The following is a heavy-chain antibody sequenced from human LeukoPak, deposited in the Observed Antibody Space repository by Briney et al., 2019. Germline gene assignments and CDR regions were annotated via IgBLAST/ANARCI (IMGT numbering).Heavy chain of an antibody. CDR3: AKFLPTHMVVANYCDDY. V-gene: IGHV3-23*01. D-gene: IGHD2-21*01. J-gene: IGHJ4*02. CDR1: GFTFSSYA. Sequence: PGGSLRLSCAASGFTFSSYAMSWVRQPPGQGLEWVSAISGSGGSTYYADSVKGRFTISRDNSKNTLYLQMNSLRAEDTAVYYCAKFLPTHMVVANYCDDYWGQGTLVTVSS. CDR2: ISGSGGST.